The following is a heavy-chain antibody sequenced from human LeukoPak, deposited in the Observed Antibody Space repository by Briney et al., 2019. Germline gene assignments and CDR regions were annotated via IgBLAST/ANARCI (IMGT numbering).Heavy chain of an antibody. Sequence: GGSLRLSCAASGFTFRYYYMIGLREAPGKGLECCSYISSSSGTIIHYADSVKGRFTISRDNARNSLFLQMTALRAEDTAVYYWVRENNWYFDYWGRGTPVTVSS. CDR1: GFTFRYYY. V-gene: IGHV3-11*01. CDR2: ISSSSGTII. CDR3: VRENNWYFDY. D-gene: IGHD1-1*01. J-gene: IGHJ4*02.